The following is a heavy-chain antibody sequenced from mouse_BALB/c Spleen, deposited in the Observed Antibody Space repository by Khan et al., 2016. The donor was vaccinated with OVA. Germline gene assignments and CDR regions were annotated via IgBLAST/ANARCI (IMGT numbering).Heavy chain of an antibody. D-gene: IGHD1-1*01. CDR2: ISNGGGST. V-gene: IGHV5-12*02. Sequence: EVELVESGGGLVQPGGSLKLSCATSGFTFSDYFMYWVRQTPEKRLEWVAYISNGGGSTYYPDTVKGRFTISRDNAKNTLYLQMSRLKSEDTAMYYYARGTTVGAFDYWGQGTTLTVSS. CDR1: GFTFSDYF. CDR3: ARGTTVGAFDY. J-gene: IGHJ2*01.